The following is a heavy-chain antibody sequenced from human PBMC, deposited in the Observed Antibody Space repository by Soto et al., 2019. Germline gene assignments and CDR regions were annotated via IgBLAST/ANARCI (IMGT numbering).Heavy chain of an antibody. CDR3: ARDGSSGWNYYFDY. Sequence: EVQLVESGGGLVQPGGSLRLSCAASGFTFSSYWMSWVRQAPGKGLEWVANIKQDGSEKYYVDSVKGRFSISRDKAKNSLYLQMNSLRAEDTAVYYCARDGSSGWNYYFDYWGQGTLVTVSS. CDR2: IKQDGSEK. V-gene: IGHV3-7*01. J-gene: IGHJ4*02. D-gene: IGHD6-19*01. CDR1: GFTFSSYW.